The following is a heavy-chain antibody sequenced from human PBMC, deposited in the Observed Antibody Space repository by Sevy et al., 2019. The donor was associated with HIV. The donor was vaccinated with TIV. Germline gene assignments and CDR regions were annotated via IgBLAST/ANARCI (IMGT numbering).Heavy chain of an antibody. V-gene: IGHV3-11*06. CDR1: GFTFSDYY. CDR3: ARDGDGEAFDI. CDR2: ISSSSSYT. J-gene: IGHJ3*02. D-gene: IGHD7-27*01. Sequence: GGSLRLSSAASGFTFSDYYMSWIRQAPGKGLEWVSYISSSSSYTNYADSVKGRFTISRDNAKNSLYLQMNSLRAEDTAVYYCARDGDGEAFDIWGQGTMVTVSS.